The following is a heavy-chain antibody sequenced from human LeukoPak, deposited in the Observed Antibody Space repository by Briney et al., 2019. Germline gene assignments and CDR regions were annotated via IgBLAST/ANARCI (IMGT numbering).Heavy chain of an antibody. CDR3: AKSEYQLLSPFDY. V-gene: IGHV3-23*01. Sequence: GGSLRPSCAASGFTFSSYAMSWVRQAPGKGLEWVSAISGSGGSTYYADSVKGRFTISRDNSKNTLYLQMDSLRAEDTAVYYCAKSEYQLLSPFDYWGQGTLVTVSS. D-gene: IGHD2-2*01. J-gene: IGHJ4*02. CDR1: GFTFSSYA. CDR2: ISGSGGST.